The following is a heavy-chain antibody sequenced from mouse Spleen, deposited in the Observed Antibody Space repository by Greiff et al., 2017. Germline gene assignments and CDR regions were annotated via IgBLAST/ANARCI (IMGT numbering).Heavy chain of an antibody. CDR2: IDPSDSET. Sequence: VQLQQPGAELVRPGSSVKLSCKASGYTFTSYWMHWVKQRPIQGLEWIGNIDPSDSETHYNQKFKDKATLTVDKSSSTAYMQLSSLTSEDSAVYYCARGGSYFGSSSWFAYWGQGTLVTVSA. D-gene: IGHD1-1*01. CDR1: GYTFTSYW. J-gene: IGHJ3*01. V-gene: IGHV1-52*01. CDR3: ARGGSYFGSSSWFAY.